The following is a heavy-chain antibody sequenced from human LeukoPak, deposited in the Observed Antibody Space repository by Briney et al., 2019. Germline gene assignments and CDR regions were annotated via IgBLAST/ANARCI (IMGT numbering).Heavy chain of an antibody. CDR2: IYYSGST. J-gene: IGHJ5*02. V-gene: IGHV4-59*01. CDR3: ARGAVSIVRGVIITEARENWFDP. Sequence: SETLSLTCTVSGGSISSYYWSWIRQPPGKGLEWIGYIYYSGSTNYNPSLKSRVTISVDTSKNQFSLKLSSVTAADTAVYYCARGAVSIVRGVIITEARENWFDPWGQGTLVTVSS. D-gene: IGHD3-10*01. CDR1: GGSISSYY.